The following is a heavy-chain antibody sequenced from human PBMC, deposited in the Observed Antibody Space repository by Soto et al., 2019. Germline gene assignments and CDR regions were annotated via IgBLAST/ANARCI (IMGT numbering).Heavy chain of an antibody. CDR2: IYYSGST. CDR3: ATGRGGVERQGRAYFDY. J-gene: IGHJ4*02. D-gene: IGHD1-1*01. V-gene: IGHV4-39*01. CDR1: GVSISSNTYY. Sequence: QLQLQESGPGLVKPSETLSLTCTVSGVSISSNTYYWGWIRQPPGKGLEWIGCIYYSGSTYYNPSLKSRVTISADTSKNQSSLKLSSVAAADTAVYYCATGRGGVERQGRAYFDYWGQGALVTVSS.